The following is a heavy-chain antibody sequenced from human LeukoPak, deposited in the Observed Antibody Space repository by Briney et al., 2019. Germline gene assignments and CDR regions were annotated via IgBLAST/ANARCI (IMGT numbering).Heavy chain of an antibody. Sequence: GGSLRLSCVASGFTFSTYGMHWVRQAPGKGLEWVSSISGSGGTTYYAGSVKGRFTISRDNSKNTLFLQMNSLRADDTAIYYCAKRDFWGQGTLVTVSS. CDR2: ISGSGGTT. CDR3: AKRDF. V-gene: IGHV3-23*01. CDR1: GFTFSTYG. J-gene: IGHJ4*02.